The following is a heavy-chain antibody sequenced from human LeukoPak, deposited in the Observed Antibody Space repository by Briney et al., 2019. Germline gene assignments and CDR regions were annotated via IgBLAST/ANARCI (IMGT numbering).Heavy chain of an antibody. CDR1: GGSISSGDYY. Sequence: SQTLSLTCTVSGGSISSGDYYWSWIRQPPGKGLEWIGYIYYSGSTYYNPSLKRRVTISVDTSKNQFSLKLSSVTAADTAVYYCARASLGYCSSTSCFGIVGAFDIWGQGTMVTVSS. D-gene: IGHD2-2*01. V-gene: IGHV4-30-4*08. J-gene: IGHJ3*02. CDR2: IYYSGST. CDR3: ARASLGYCSSTSCFGIVGAFDI.